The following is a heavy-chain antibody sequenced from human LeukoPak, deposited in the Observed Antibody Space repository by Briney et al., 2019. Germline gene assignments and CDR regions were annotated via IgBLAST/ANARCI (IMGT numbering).Heavy chain of an antibody. CDR3: TTYYYDSSGLY. Sequence: GGSLRLSCAASGFTVSSNYMSWVRQAPGKGLEWVSVIYSGGSTYYADSVKGRFTISRDNSKNTLYLQMNSLRAEDTAVYYCTTYYYDSSGLYWGQGTLVTVSS. CDR2: IYSGGST. D-gene: IGHD3-22*01. V-gene: IGHV3-53*01. J-gene: IGHJ4*02. CDR1: GFTVSSNY.